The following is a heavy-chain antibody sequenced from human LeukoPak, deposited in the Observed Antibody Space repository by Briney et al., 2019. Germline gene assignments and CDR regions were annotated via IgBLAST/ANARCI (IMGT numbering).Heavy chain of an antibody. J-gene: IGHJ3*02. CDR1: GFTFSSYS. D-gene: IGHD1-1*01. Sequence: PGGSLRLSCAASGFTFSSYSMNWVRQAPGKGLEWVSYISSSSSSTIYYADSVKGRFTISRDNAKESLFLQMNSLRPEDTALYYCASLKIRRIGNAFDIWGQGTMVTVSS. CDR2: ISSSSSSTI. CDR3: ASLKIRRIGNAFDI. V-gene: IGHV3-48*04.